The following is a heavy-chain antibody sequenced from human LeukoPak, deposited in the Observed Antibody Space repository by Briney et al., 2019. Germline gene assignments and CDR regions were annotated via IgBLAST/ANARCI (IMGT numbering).Heavy chain of an antibody. Sequence: GGSLRLSCAASGFTFSGCAMSWVRQAPGKGLEWVSAISGSGGSTYYADSVKGRFTIARDNSKNTMYLQMNSLRAEDTAVYYCAKERNDFWSGRNWFDPWGQGTLVTVSS. CDR3: AKERNDFWSGRNWFDP. J-gene: IGHJ5*02. CDR2: ISGSGGST. CDR1: GFTFSGCA. V-gene: IGHV3-23*01. D-gene: IGHD3-3*01.